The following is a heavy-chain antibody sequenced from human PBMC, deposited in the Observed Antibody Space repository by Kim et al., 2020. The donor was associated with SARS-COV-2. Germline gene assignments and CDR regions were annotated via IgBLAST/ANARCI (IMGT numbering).Heavy chain of an antibody. Sequence: GGSLRLSCAASGFNFDHYIMHWVRQAPGKGLEWVSLVSWDGGTIYYADSVKGRFTISRDNTKKSLFLQMNSLRTEDTALYYCAKDHGSGYYYYGIDVWGQGTTVSVSS. V-gene: IGHV3-43*01. J-gene: IGHJ6*02. CDR1: GFNFDHYI. CDR3: AKDHGSGYYYYGIDV. D-gene: IGHD3-10*01. CDR2: VSWDGGTI.